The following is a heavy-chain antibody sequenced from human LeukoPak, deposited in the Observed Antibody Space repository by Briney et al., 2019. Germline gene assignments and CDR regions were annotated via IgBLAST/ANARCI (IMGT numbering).Heavy chain of an antibody. D-gene: IGHD2-15*01. CDR2: IFPILNVP. CDR1: GGVFNDYS. V-gene: IGHV1-69*04. J-gene: IGHJ4*02. Sequence: ASVKVSCKASGGVFNDYSISWVRQAPGQGLEWMGRIFPILNVPNYAQKFEGRVTITADKSTNTAYVELSSLKSEDTAVYFCARDRPRARYFDYWGQGTLVTVSS. CDR3: ARDRPRARYFDY.